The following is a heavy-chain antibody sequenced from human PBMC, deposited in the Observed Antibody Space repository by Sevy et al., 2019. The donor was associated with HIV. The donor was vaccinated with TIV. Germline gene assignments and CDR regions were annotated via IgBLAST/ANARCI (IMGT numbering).Heavy chain of an antibody. D-gene: IGHD4-17*01. J-gene: IGHJ4*02. V-gene: IGHV3-48*01. Sequence: GGSLRLSCAASGFTFSSYSMNWVRQAPGKGLEWVSYISSSSSTIYYADSVKGRFTISRDNAKNSLYLQMNSLRAEDTAVYYCARGGGDYRYYFDYWGQGTLVTVSS. CDR3: ARGGGDYRYYFDY. CDR1: GFTFSSYS. CDR2: ISSSSSTI.